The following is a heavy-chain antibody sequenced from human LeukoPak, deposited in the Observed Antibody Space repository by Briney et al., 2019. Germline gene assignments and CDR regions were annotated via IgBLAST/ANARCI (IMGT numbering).Heavy chain of an antibody. CDR3: ARDSYEWELRESY. J-gene: IGHJ4*02. CDR2: IYYSGST. D-gene: IGHD1-26*01. Sequence: PSETLSLTCTVSGGSISSSSYYWGWIRQPPGKGLEWIGSIYYSGSTYYNPSLKSRVTISVDTSKNQFYLKLSSVTAADTAVYYCARDSYEWELRESYWGQGTLVTVSS. CDR1: GGSISSSSYY. V-gene: IGHV4-39*07.